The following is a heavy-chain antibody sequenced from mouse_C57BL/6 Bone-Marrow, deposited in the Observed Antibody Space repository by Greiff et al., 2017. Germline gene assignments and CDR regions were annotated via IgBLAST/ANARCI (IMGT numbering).Heavy chain of an antibody. Sequence: EVKVVESGGGLVQPGGSLSLSCAASGFTFTDYYMSWVRQPPGKALEWLGFIRNKANGYTTEYSASVKGRFTISRDNSQSILYLQMNALRAEDSATYYCARYKGGYYAMDYWGQGTSVTVYS. CDR3: ARYKGGYYAMDY. V-gene: IGHV7-3*01. CDR1: GFTFTDYY. J-gene: IGHJ4*01. CDR2: IRNKANGYTT.